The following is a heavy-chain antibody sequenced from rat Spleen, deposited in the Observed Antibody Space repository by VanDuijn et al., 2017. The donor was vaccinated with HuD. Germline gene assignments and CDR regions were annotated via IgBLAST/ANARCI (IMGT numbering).Heavy chain of an antibody. V-gene: IGHV2-47*01. J-gene: IGHJ3*01. CDR1: GLSLTSNS. Sequence: QVQLKESGPGLVQPSQTLSLTCTVSGLSLTSNSISWIRQPPGKGLEWIAAISSGGSTYYNSVFKSRLSISRDTSKSQVILKMNSLQTEDTAIYFCTRDGDSSWFAYWGQGTLVTVSS. CDR2: ISSGGST. CDR3: TRDGDSSWFAY. D-gene: IGHD1-2*01.